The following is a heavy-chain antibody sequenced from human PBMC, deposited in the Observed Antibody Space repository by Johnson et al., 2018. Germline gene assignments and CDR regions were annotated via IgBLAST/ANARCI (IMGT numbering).Heavy chain of an antibody. CDR2: IRNKAYGETT. V-gene: IGHV3-49*03. Sequence: VQLVESGGGLVQPGRSLRLSCTTSGFTFGEYTMSWFRQAPGKGLEWVGFIRNKAYGETTEYAASAKGRFAISRDNAKNTLYLQMGSLRAEEMAVYYCARSGGYYDILTGIYYYYGMDVWGQGTTVTVSS. CDR3: ARSGGYYDILTGIYYYYGMDV. D-gene: IGHD3-9*01. J-gene: IGHJ6*02. CDR1: GFTFGEYT.